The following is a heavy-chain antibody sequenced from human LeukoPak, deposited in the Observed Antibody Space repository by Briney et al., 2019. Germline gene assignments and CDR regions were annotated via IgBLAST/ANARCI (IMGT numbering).Heavy chain of an antibody. D-gene: IGHD5-12*01. CDR3: WKFGGYEERGDDY. CDR2: IIPLLGTA. J-gene: IGHJ4*02. CDR1: GGSFSTYA. V-gene: IGHV1-69*04. Sequence: GASVKGSCKASGGSFSTYAINWVRQAPGQGLEWMGRIIPLLGTANYAQKFQGSVTFTADKSTSTAYMELSSLISEDTAVYYCWKFGGYEERGDDYWGQGTLVTVSS.